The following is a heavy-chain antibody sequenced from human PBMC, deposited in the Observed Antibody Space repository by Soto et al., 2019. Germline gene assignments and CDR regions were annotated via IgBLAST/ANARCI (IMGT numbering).Heavy chain of an antibody. D-gene: IGHD3-3*01. CDR1: GFTFSSYG. V-gene: IGHV3-30*18. CDR3: AKDPRPITIFGVAPYYFDY. J-gene: IGHJ4*02. Sequence: GGSLRLSCAASGFTFSSYGMHWVRQAPGKGLEWVAVISYDGSNKYYADSVKGRFTISRDNSKNTLYLQMNSLRAEDTAVYYCAKDPRPITIFGVAPYYFDYWGQGTLVTVSS. CDR2: ISYDGSNK.